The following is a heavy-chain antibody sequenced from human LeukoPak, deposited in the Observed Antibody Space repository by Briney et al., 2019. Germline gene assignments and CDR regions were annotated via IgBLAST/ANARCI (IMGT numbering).Heavy chain of an antibody. CDR3: ARETGYYYDSSGGAFDI. D-gene: IGHD3-22*01. CDR1: GYTFTGYY. J-gene: IGHJ3*02. V-gene: IGHV1-2*02. Sequence: ASVKVSCKASGYTFTGYYMHWVRQGPGQGLEWMGWINPNSGGTNYAQKFQGRVTMTRDTSISTAYMELSRLRSDDTAVYYCARETGYYYDSSGGAFDIWGQGTMVTVSS. CDR2: INPNSGGT.